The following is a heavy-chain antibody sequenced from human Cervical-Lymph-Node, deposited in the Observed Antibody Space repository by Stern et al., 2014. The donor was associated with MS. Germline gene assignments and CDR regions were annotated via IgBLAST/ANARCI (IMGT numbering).Heavy chain of an antibody. CDR1: GYSFTGNY. J-gene: IGHJ4*02. D-gene: IGHD5-18*01. CDR3: ARERGRAGPAMADY. V-gene: IGHV1-2*06. Sequence: VQLVESGAEVKKPGASVKVSCKAAGYSFTGNYIHWLRKAPGQGLEWMGRTNPNSGDSNYALKFQGRVTMTRDTSISTAYMNLNRLGIDDTAVYYCARERGRAGPAMADYWGQGTLVTVSS. CDR2: TNPNSGDS.